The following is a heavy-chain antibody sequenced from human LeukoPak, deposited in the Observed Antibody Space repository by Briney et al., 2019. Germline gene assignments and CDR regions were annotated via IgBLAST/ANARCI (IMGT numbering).Heavy chain of an antibody. CDR1: GFTFSGYW. CDR3: ARAPFGAESL. CDR2: INSDGSSI. V-gene: IGHV3-74*03. J-gene: IGHJ4*02. D-gene: IGHD3-10*01. Sequence: GGSLRLSCAASGFTFSGYWMHWVRQAPGKGLVWVSRINSDGSSITYADSVRGRFTISRDNAKKTFYLQMNSLRAEDTAVYYCARAPFGAESLWGQGTLVTVSS.